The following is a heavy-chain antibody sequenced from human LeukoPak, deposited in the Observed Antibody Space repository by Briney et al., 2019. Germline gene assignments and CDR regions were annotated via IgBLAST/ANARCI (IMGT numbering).Heavy chain of an antibody. V-gene: IGHV3-66*01. CDR1: GFTVSSNY. J-gene: IGHJ4*02. CDR3: ARETASPFVGSYYYFDY. CDR2: IYSGGST. Sequence: GGSLRLSCAASGFTVSSNYMSWVRQAPGKGLEWVSVIYSGGSTYYADSVKGRFTISRDNSKNTLYLQMNSLRAEDTAVYYCARETASPFVGSYYYFDYWGQGTLVTVSS. D-gene: IGHD3-10*01.